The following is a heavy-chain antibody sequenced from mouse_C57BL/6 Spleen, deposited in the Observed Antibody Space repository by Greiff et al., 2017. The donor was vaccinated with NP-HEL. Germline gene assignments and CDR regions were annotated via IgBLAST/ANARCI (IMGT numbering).Heavy chain of an antibody. V-gene: IGHV1-15*01. CDR2: IDPETGGT. CDR3: TGRDLPFDY. CDR1: GYTFTDYE. D-gene: IGHD5-5*01. J-gene: IGHJ2*01. Sequence: QVQLQQSGAELVRPGASVTLSCKASGYTFTDYEMHWVKQTPVHGLEWIGAIDPETGGTAYNQKFKGKAILTADKSSSTAYMELRSLTSEDSAVYYCTGRDLPFDYWGQGTTLTVSS.